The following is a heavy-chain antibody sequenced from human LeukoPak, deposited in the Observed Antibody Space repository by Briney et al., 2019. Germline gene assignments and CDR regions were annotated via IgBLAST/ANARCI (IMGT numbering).Heavy chain of an antibody. V-gene: IGHV3-53*01. CDR1: GFTFSSYA. CDR3: ARDEWGAATSIYYYGMDV. CDR2: IYSGGST. J-gene: IGHJ6*02. Sequence: GGSMRLSCAASGFTFSSYAMSWVRQAPGKGLEWVSVIYSGGSTYYADSVKGRFTISRDNSKNTLYLQMNSLRAEDTAVYYCARDEWGAATSIYYYGMDVWGQGTTVTVSS. D-gene: IGHD5-12*01.